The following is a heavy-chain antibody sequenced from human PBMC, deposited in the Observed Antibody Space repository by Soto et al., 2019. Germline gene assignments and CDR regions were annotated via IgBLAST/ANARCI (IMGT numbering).Heavy chain of an antibody. V-gene: IGHV3-23*01. J-gene: IGHJ4*02. CDR1: GFTFGSYA. D-gene: IGHD2-15*01. Sequence: GSLRLSCAASGFTFGSYAMSWVRQAPGKGLEWVSAISGSGGSKYYADSVKGRFTISRDNSKNTLYLQMNSLRAEDTAVYYCATLILDDCSGVSCYSYYWGQGTLVTVSS. CDR2: ISGSGGSK. CDR3: ATLILDDCSGVSCYSYY.